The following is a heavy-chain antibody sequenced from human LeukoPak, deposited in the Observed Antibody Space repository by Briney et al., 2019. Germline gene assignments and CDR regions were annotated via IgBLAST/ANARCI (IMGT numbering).Heavy chain of an antibody. J-gene: IGHJ2*01. Sequence: SETLSLTCAVYGGSFSGYYWSWIRQPPGKGLEWIGEINHSGSTNYNPSLKSRVTISVDTSKNQFSLKLSSVTAADTAVYYCARVDVLRYFDWSRYWYLDLWGRGTLVTVSS. D-gene: IGHD3-9*01. V-gene: IGHV4-34*01. CDR1: GGSFSGYY. CDR3: ARVDVLRYFDWSRYWYLDL. CDR2: INHSGST.